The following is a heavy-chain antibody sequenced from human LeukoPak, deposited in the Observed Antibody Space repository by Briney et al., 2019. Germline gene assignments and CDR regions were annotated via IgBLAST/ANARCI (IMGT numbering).Heavy chain of an antibody. CDR3: ARSRLDAFDI. CDR1: GFSVSRNY. V-gene: IGHV3-53*01. J-gene: IGHJ3*02. CDR2: IYSGGNT. D-gene: IGHD6-19*01. Sequence: GGSLRLSCAASGFSVSRNYMSWVRQAPGKGLEWVSIIYSGGNTYYADLVKGRFTISRDNSKNTVFLQMNSLRAEDTAVFYCARSRLDAFDIWGQGTMVTVPS.